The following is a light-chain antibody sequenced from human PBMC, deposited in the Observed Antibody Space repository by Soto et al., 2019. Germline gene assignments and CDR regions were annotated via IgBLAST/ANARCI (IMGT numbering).Light chain of an antibody. CDR2: GAF. Sequence: EIVLTQSPGILSLSPGERATLSCRANQSVNSNYLAWFQQHPGQPPRLLIFGAFSRAIGIPDRFSGSGTETDFTLTISRLEPEDFAVYYCQQYGSSFTFGPGTKVDIK. V-gene: IGKV3-20*01. CDR3: QQYGSSFT. J-gene: IGKJ3*01. CDR1: QSVNSNY.